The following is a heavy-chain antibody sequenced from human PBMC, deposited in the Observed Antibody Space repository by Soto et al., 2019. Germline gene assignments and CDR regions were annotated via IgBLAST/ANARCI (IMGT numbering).Heavy chain of an antibody. V-gene: IGHV1-69*06. CDR3: ARGGYSSTWSNLLDRSGMEV. Sequence: QVQLVQSGAEAKKPGSSVNVSCKTSGVTFSSYAISWVRQAPGQGLEWMGGIVPLVRTTNDAQKFQGRVTITADTSTYTVYMELGGLRSGATAVYYCARGGYSSTWSNLLDRSGMEVWGQGTPVTVSS. J-gene: IGHJ6*02. CDR1: GVTFSSYA. D-gene: IGHD6-13*01. CDR2: IVPLVRTT.